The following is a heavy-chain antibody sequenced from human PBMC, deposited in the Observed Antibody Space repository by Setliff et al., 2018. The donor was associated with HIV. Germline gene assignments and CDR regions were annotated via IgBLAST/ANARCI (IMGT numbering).Heavy chain of an antibody. CDR3: ARGFDYAQRPPLYYFDY. J-gene: IGHJ4*02. V-gene: IGHV4-31*03. Sequence: SETLSLTCTVSGGSISSGYYYWSWIRQHPGKGLEWIGYIYYSGNPFYNPSLRSRVTISLDTSKNQFSLRLSSVTAADTAVYYCARGFDYAQRPPLYYFDYWGQGTLVTVS. CDR2: IYYSGNP. CDR1: GGSISSGYYY. D-gene: IGHD2-2*01.